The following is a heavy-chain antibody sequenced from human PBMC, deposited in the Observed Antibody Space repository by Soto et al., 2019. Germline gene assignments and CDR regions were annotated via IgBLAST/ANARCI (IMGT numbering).Heavy chain of an antibody. V-gene: IGHV3-73*01. Sequence: EVQLVESGGGLVQPGGSLKLSCAASGFTFSVSAMHWVRQASGKGLEWVGRIRSKANNYATECSASVKGRFTISRDDSKNTAYRQMTSLRTEDTAVYYCTRYRTSAGEIFDYWGQGTLVTVSS. J-gene: IGHJ4*02. CDR3: TRYRTSAGEIFDY. CDR1: GFTFSVSA. CDR2: IRSKANNYAT. D-gene: IGHD3-10*01.